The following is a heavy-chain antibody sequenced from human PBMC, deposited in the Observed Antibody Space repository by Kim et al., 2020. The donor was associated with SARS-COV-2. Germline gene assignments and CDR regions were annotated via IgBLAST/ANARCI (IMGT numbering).Heavy chain of an antibody. Sequence: PYLKSLITISVDTHKNQFSLKLSSVTAADTAVYYCARVTVATITDYYFDYWGQGTLVTVSS. D-gene: IGHD5-12*01. CDR3: ARVTVATITDYYFDY. V-gene: IGHV4-34*13. J-gene: IGHJ4*02.